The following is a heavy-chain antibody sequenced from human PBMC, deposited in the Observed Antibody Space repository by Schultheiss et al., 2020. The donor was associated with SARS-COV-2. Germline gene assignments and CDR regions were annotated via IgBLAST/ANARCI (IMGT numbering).Heavy chain of an antibody. CDR3: AKDRNDYNLRALDY. V-gene: IGHV3-23*01. CDR1: GFTVSSNY. D-gene: IGHD5-24*01. J-gene: IGHJ4*02. Sequence: GGSLRLSCAAFGFTVSSNYMSWVRQAPGKGLEWVSVISGSGGSTYYADSVKGRFTISRDNSKNTLYLQMNSLRVEDTAVYYCAKDRNDYNLRALDYWGQGTLVTVSS. CDR2: ISGSGGST.